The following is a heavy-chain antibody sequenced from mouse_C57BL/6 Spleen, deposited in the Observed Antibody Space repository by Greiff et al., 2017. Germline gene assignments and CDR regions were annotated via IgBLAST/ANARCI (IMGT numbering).Heavy chain of an antibody. Sequence: QVHVKQSGAELAKPGASVKLSCKASGYTFTSYWMHWVKQRPGQGLEWIGYINPSSGYTKYNQKFKDKATLTADKSSSTAYMQLSSLTYEDSAVYYCAKIITTVDHDYWGQGTTLTVSS. CDR1: GYTFTSYW. CDR3: AKIITTVDHDY. D-gene: IGHD1-1*01. J-gene: IGHJ2*01. CDR2: INPSSGYT. V-gene: IGHV1-7*01.